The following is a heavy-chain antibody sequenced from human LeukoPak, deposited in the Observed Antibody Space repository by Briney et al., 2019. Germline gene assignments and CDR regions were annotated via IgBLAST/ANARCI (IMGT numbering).Heavy chain of an antibody. CDR2: LYISGST. J-gene: IGHJ5*02. D-gene: IGHD1-1*01. CDR3: AGTTTGRRNWFDP. Sequence: ASETLSLTCTVSGGSISSYYWTWIRQPAGKGLEWIGRLYISGSTNYNPSLKSRVTMSVGMSKNQFSLRLSSVTAADTAVYYCAGTTTGRRNWFDPWGQGTLVTVSS. CDR1: GGSISSYY. V-gene: IGHV4-4*07.